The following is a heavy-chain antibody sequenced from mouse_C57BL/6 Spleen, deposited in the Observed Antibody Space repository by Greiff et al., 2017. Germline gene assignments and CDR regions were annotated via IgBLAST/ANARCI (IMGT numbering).Heavy chain of an antibody. J-gene: IGHJ2*01. Sequence: VQLQQSGPELVKPGDSVKISCKASGYSFTGYFMNWVMQSHGKSLEWIGRINPYNGDTFYNQKFKGKATLTVDKSSSTAHMELRSLTSEDAAVYYCARGPYTVVAPFDYWGQGTTLTVSS. CDR3: ARGPYTVVAPFDY. CDR1: GYSFTGYF. V-gene: IGHV1-20*01. CDR2: INPYNGDT. D-gene: IGHD1-1*01.